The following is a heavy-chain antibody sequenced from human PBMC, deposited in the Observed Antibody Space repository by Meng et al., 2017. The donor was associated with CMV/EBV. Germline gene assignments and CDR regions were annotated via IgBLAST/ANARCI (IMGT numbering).Heavy chain of an antibody. D-gene: IGHD6-13*01. J-gene: IGHJ4*02. CDR1: GGSISSSDYY. Sequence: SETLSLTCTVSGGSISSSDYYWGWIRQPPGKGLEWIGEINHSGSTYYNPSLKSRVTISVDTSKNQFSLKLSSVTAADTAVYYCARHKGASSSWRGGFDYWGQGTLVTVSS. CDR3: ARHKGASSSWRGGFDY. V-gene: IGHV4-39*01. CDR2: INHSGST.